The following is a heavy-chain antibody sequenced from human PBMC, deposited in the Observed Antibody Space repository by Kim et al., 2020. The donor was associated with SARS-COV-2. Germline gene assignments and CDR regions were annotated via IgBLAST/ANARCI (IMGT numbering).Heavy chain of an antibody. V-gene: IGHV3-48*03. CDR2: ISSSGSTI. CDR3: ARGVGSYYYYGMDV. CDR1: GFTFSSYE. D-gene: IGHD3-10*01. J-gene: IGHJ6*02. Sequence: GGSLRLSCAASGFTFSSYEMNWVRQAPGKGLEWVSYISSSGSTIYYADSVKGRFTISRDNAKNSLYLQMNSLRAEDTAVYYCARGVGSYYYYGMDVWGQGTTVTVSS.